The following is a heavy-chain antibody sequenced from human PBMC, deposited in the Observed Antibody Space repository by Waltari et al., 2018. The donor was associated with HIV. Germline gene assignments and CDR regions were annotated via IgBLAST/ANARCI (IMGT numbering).Heavy chain of an antibody. J-gene: IGHJ6*02. D-gene: IGHD6-19*01. Sequence: VQLVQSGAEEKRPGASVKISCKASGYSFTSHAIHWVRQAPGQRLEWVGWVNTANGHKKVPQNFQGRVTITRYTSATTASMELNSLGSEDTAVYYCAREMSLIRVIAVAMDVWGQGTTVTVSS. CDR1: GYSFTSHA. CDR2: VNTANGHK. CDR3: AREMSLIRVIAVAMDV. V-gene: IGHV1-3*05.